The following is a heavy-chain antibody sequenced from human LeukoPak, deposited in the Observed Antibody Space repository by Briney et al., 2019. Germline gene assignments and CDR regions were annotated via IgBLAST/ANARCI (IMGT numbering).Heavy chain of an antibody. Sequence: GASVKVSCKGSGYTFTNHDVNWVRQATGQGLEWVGWMNPNSGNTDYAQKFKGRVTFTRETSITTAYMDLSSLKSEDTAVYYCARVPQIGYSSSGSCYRFDIWGQGTMVIVSS. J-gene: IGHJ3*02. CDR3: ARVPQIGYSSSGSCYRFDI. CDR2: MNPNSGNT. V-gene: IGHV1-8*03. D-gene: IGHD2-15*01. CDR1: GYTFTNHD.